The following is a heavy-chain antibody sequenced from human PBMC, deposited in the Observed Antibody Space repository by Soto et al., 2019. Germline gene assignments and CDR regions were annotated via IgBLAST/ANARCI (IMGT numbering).Heavy chain of an antibody. D-gene: IGHD5-18*01. V-gene: IGHV3-23*01. CDR2: LRDAGSSP. CDR1: GFTFSSYA. J-gene: IGHJ6*02. Sequence: GGSLRLSCAASGFTFSSYAMSWVRQSPGKGLEWVSALRDAGSSPYYTDSVKGRFTISRDNSKNTLYLQMDSLRTDDTALYYCAKMTSDSYGRNYGMDVWGQGTTVTVSS. CDR3: AKMTSDSYGRNYGMDV.